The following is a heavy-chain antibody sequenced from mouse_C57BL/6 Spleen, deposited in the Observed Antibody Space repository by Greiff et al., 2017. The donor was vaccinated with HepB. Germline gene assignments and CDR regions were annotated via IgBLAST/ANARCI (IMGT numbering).Heavy chain of an antibody. CDR3: ALYDYDAWFAY. CDR1: GYAFTNYL. J-gene: IGHJ3*01. V-gene: IGHV1-54*01. CDR2: INPGSGGT. Sequence: VMLVESGAELVRPGTSVKVSCKASGYAFTNYLIEWVKQRPGQGLEWIGVINPGSGGTNYNEKFKGKATLTADKSSSTAYMQLSSLTSEDSAVYCCALYDYDAWFAYWGQGTLVTVAA. D-gene: IGHD2-4*01.